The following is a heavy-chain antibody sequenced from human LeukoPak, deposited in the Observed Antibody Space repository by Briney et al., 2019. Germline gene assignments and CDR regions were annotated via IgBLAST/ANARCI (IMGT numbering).Heavy chain of an antibody. J-gene: IGHJ6*03. CDR1: GFTFSNYW. CDR2: IKEDGSEK. CDR3: AKDTSSAVTTYYYYYMDV. V-gene: IGHV3-7*01. D-gene: IGHD4-11*01. Sequence: GGSLRLSCAASGFTFSNYWMNWVRQAPGKGLEWVANIKEDGSEKYYVDSVKGRFTISRDNSKNTLYLQMNSLRAEDTAVYYCAKDTSSAVTTYYYYYMDVWGKGTTVTISS.